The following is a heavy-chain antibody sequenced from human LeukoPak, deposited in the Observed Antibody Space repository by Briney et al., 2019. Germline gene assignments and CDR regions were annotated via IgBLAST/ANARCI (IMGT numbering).Heavy chain of an antibody. CDR2: ISGSGGST. CDR1: GFTFSSYA. V-gene: IGHV3-23*01. Sequence: GASLRLSCAASGFTFSSYAMSWVRQAPGKGLEWVSAISGSGGSTYYADSVKGRFTISRDNSENTLYLQMNSLRAEDTAVYYCAKGGGWSALYYFDYWGQGTLVAVSS. CDR3: AKGGGWSALYYFDY. J-gene: IGHJ4*02. D-gene: IGHD3-16*01.